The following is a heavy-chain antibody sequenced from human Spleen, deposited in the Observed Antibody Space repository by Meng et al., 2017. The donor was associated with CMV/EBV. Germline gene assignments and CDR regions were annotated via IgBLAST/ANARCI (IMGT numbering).Heavy chain of an antibody. J-gene: IGHJ4*02. CDR3: TSLTD. Sequence: SLRPSCTGYCFTFSKPWMNWVRQAPGKGLEWVGRIKSKTDGGTTAYAAPVEGRFTISRDDSKNTLYLQMDGLKTEDTAVYYCTSLTDWGQGTLVTVSS. V-gene: IGHV3-15*07. CDR1: CFTFSKPW. D-gene: IGHD4-11*01. CDR2: IKSKTDGGTT.